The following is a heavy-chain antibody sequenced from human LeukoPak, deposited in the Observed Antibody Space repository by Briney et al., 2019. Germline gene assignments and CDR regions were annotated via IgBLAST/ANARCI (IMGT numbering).Heavy chain of an antibody. CDR1: VSFFTSSW. CDR2: IYPGDSDT. CDR3: ATRDY. V-gene: IGHV5-51*01. J-gene: IGHJ4*02. Sequence: GASLQISCEGSVSFFTSSWIGWGRQLPGKGLEWMGIIYPGDSDTRYSPSLQGQVTTSADKSISTAYLQRSSLKGSDTAMYYCATRDYWGQGTLVTVSS.